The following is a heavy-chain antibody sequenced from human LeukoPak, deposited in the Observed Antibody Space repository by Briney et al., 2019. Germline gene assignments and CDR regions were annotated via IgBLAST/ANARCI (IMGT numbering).Heavy chain of an antibody. CDR1: GFTFSDYY. CDR3: ARSRYYYPADY. CDR2: ISSGNSYT. J-gene: IGHJ4*02. Sequence: GGSLRLSCAASGFTFSDYYMSWIRQAPGKGLEWVSYISSGNSYTNYADSVKGRFTISRDDAKNSLYLQMNSLRAGDTAVYYCARSRYYYPADYWGQGTPVTVSS. V-gene: IGHV3-11*03. D-gene: IGHD2/OR15-2a*01.